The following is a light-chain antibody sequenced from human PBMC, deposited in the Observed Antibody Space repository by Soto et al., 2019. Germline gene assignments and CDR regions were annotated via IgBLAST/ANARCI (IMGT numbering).Light chain of an antibody. CDR1: SSNIGGNA. CDR3: ASWDDSLNVV. V-gene: IGLV1-44*01. J-gene: IGLJ3*02. Sequence: QAVVTQPPSASGTPGQRVTISCSGGSSNIGGNAVNWYQQLPGTAPKLLIYRSNQRPSGVPDRFSGSKSGTSASLAISGLQSEDEADYYCASWDDSLNVVFGGGTKLTVL. CDR2: RSN.